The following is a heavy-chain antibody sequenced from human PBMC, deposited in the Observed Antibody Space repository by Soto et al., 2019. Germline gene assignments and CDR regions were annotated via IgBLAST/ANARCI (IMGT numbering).Heavy chain of an antibody. Sequence: EVQLVESGGGLVKPGGSLRLSCAASGFTLRNYTMNWVRQAPGKGLEWVSSISISSSDRYYADSVRGRFTISRDNAKNALYLQMNSLRADDTAVYFCVRGMNPLFGGQGTLVTVSS. J-gene: IGHJ4*01. CDR1: GFTLRNYT. CDR2: ISISSSDR. V-gene: IGHV3-21*06. CDR3: VRGMNPLF.